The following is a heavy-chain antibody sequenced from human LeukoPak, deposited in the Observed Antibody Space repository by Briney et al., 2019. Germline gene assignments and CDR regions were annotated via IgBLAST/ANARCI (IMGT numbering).Heavy chain of an antibody. CDR1: GFSLSNIRMG. J-gene: IGHJ2*01. CDR2: IYSDDGN. CDR3: ARIVRDGYNTNWYFDL. D-gene: IGHD5-24*01. Sequence: SGPVLVNPTETLTLTCTVSGFSLSNIRMGMSWIRQPPGKALEWLAHIYSDDGNSYSTSLKSRLTISKDTSKSQVVLTMTNTDPVDTATYYCARIVRDGYNTNWYFDLWGRGTLVTVSS. V-gene: IGHV2-26*01.